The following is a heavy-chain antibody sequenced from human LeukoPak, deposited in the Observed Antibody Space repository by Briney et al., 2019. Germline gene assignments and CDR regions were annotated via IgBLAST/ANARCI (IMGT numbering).Heavy chain of an antibody. V-gene: IGHV1-46*01. CDR2: INPSGGST. CDR3: AREAESGSNNWLDP. J-gene: IGHJ5*02. CDR1: GYTFISFI. Sequence: GAPVKVSCKASGYTFISFIMPWVGQAPGQGLEWMGIINPSGGSTSYAQKFQGRVTMTRDTSTSTVYMELSSLRSEDTAVYYCAREAESGSNNWLDPWGQGTQVTVSS. D-gene: IGHD1-26*01.